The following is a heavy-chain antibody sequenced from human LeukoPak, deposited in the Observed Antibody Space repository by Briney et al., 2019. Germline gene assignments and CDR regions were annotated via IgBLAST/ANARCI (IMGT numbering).Heavy chain of an antibody. D-gene: IGHD1-20*01. CDR3: ARSVGITGTTGDWFDP. Sequence: SETLSLTCAVYGGSFSGYYWSWIRQPPGKGLEWIGEINHSGSTNYNPSLKSRVTISVDTSKNQFSLKLSSVTAADTAVYYCARSVGITGTTGDWFDPWGQGTLATVSS. J-gene: IGHJ5*02. CDR2: INHSGST. CDR1: GGSFSGYY. V-gene: IGHV4-34*01.